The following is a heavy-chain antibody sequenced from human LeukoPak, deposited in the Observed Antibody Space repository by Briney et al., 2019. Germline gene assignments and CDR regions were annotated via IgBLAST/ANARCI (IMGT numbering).Heavy chain of an antibody. CDR2: ISYDGSNK. D-gene: IGHD4-4*01. V-gene: IGHV3-30-3*01. CDR3: ARVSTPYYFDY. CDR1: GFTFSSYA. Sequence: GGSLRLFCAASGFTFSSYAMHWVRQAPGKGLEWVAVISYDGSNKYYADSVKGRFTISSDNSKNTLYLQMNSLRAEDTAVYYCARVSTPYYFDYWGQGTLVTVSS. J-gene: IGHJ4*02.